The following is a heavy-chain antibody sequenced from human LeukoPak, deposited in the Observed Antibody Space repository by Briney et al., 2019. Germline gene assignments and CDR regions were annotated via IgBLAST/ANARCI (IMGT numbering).Heavy chain of an antibody. D-gene: IGHD1-20*01. Sequence: ASVQVSFKSSGYTFTSYYMHWVRQAPGQGLEWMGIINPSGGSTRYAQKFQGRVTMTRDMSTSTVYMELSSLRSEDTAVYYCARHLGGNWNVPNWFDPWGQGTLVTVSS. J-gene: IGHJ5*02. CDR3: ARHLGGNWNVPNWFDP. CDR1: GYTFTSYY. V-gene: IGHV1-46*01. CDR2: INPSGGST.